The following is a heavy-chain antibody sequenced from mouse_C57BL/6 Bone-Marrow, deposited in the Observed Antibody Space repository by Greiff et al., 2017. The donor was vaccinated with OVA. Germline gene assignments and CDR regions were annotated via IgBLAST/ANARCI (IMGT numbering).Heavy chain of an antibody. Sequence: EVMLVESGGGLVQPGGSMKLSCAASGFTFSDAWMDWVRQSPEKGLEWVAEIRNKANNHATYYAESVKGRFTISRDDSKSSVYLQMNSLRAEDTGIYYCTSPYYYGSMAWFAYWGQGTLVTVSA. CDR3: TSPYYYGSMAWFAY. CDR2: IRNKANNHAT. D-gene: IGHD1-1*01. CDR1: GFTFSDAW. J-gene: IGHJ3*01. V-gene: IGHV6-6*01.